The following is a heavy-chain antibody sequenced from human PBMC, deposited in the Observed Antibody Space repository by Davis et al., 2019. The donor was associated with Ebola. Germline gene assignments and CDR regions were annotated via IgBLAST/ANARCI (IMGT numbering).Heavy chain of an antibody. CDR1: GFTFDDYA. V-gene: IGHV3-9*01. D-gene: IGHD6-19*01. CDR2: ISWNSGSI. CDR3: AKDLGIAVAGWGFDY. J-gene: IGHJ4*02. Sequence: SLKISCAASGFTFDDYAMHWVRQAPGKGLEWVSGISWNSGSIGCADSVKGRFTISRDNSKNTLYLQMNSLRAEDTAVYYCAKDLGIAVAGWGFDYWGQGTLVTVSS.